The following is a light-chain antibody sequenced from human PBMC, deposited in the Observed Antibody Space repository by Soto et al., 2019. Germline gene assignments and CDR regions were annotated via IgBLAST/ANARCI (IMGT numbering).Light chain of an antibody. CDR3: QQYGSSPLT. J-gene: IGKJ4*01. V-gene: IGKV3-20*01. CDR2: GAS. CDR1: QSVSSTY. Sequence: EVVLTQSPGTLSLSPGERATLSCRASQSVSSTYLAWYQQTPGQAPRLLISGASSRATGIPDRFSGSGSGTDFTLTISRLEPEDFAVYYGQQYGSSPLTFGGGTKVEIK.